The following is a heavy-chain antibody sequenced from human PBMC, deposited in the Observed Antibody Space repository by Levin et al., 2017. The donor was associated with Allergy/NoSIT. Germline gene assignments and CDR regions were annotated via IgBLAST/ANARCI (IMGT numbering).Heavy chain of an antibody. D-gene: IGHD2-15*01. Sequence: SETLSLTCAVYGGSFSGYYWSWIRQPPGKGLEWIGEINHSGSTNYNPSLKSRVTISVDTSKNQFSLKLSSVTAADTAVYYCAGLLGYCSGGSCYSPLGWGQGTLVTVSS. J-gene: IGHJ4*02. CDR1: GGSFSGYY. V-gene: IGHV4-34*01. CDR3: AGLLGYCSGGSCYSPLG. CDR2: INHSGST.